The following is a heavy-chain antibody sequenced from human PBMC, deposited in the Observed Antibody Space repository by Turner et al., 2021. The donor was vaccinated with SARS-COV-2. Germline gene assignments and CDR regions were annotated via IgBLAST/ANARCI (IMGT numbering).Heavy chain of an antibody. CDR2: VYYRGNT. CDR1: GGSISSSSYY. V-gene: IGHV4-39*01. J-gene: IGHJ6*03. Sequence: QLQLQESGPGLVKPSETLSLTCSVSGGSISSSSYYWGWIRQPPGKGPEWIGSVYYRGNTYYNPSLESRVTISVDTSNNQFSLKWNSVTAADTAVYYCARVKSTVTTYYYYYMDVWGKGTTVTVSS. D-gene: IGHD4-4*01. CDR3: ARVKSTVTTYYYYYMDV.